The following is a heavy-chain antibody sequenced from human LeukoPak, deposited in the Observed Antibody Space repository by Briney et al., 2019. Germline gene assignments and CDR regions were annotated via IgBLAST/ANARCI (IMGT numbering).Heavy chain of an antibody. CDR2: IIPMFGTT. CDR1: GDTFDSYN. Sequence: GASVKVSCRASGDTFDSYNINWVRQAPGQGLEWMGRIIPMFGTTDFAQKFQGRITITTDESTSTGYVELTSLTSEDTAVYYCARDFYIKDCSGGRCRFDLWGQGTLVTVSS. J-gene: IGHJ5*02. D-gene: IGHD2-15*01. V-gene: IGHV1-69*05. CDR3: ARDFYIKDCSGGRCRFDL.